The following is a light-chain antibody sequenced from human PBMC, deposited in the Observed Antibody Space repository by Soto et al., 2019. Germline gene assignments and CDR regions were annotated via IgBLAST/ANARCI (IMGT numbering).Light chain of an antibody. J-gene: IGLJ2*01. CDR3: SSYAGSNNVV. V-gene: IGLV2-8*01. Sequence: QSALTQPPSASGSPGQSVTISCTGTSSDVGRYNSVSWYQQHPGKAPKLMLYDVSRRPSGVPDRFSGSKSGNTASLTVSGLQAEDEAEYYCSSYAGSNNVVFGGGTKVTV. CDR2: DVS. CDR1: SSDVGRYNS.